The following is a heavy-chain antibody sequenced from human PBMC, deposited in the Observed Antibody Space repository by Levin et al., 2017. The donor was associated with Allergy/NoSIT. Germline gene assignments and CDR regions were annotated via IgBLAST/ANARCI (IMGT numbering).Heavy chain of an antibody. D-gene: IGHD2-15*01. CDR3: ARGVCSGGRCHDYYYGMDL. Sequence: GGSLRLSCAASGFTLTSYWMTWVRQAPGKGLEWVANIKQDGSEKYYVDSVKGRFTISRDNAKNSLYLQMNSLRAEDTAVYYCARGVCSGGRCHDYYYGMDLWGQGTSVTVSS. CDR1: GFTLTSYW. V-gene: IGHV3-7*01. J-gene: IGHJ6*02. CDR2: IKQDGSEK.